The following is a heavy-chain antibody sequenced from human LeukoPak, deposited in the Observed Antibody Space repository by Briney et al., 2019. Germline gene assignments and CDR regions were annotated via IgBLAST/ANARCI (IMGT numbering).Heavy chain of an antibody. CDR1: GFNVTSDY. J-gene: IGHJ3*02. CDR2: IYSGGRR. D-gene: IGHD3-16*01. V-gene: IGHV3-53*01. CDR3: ARIPWGTSVFDI. Sequence: PGGSLRLSCAASGFNVTSDYMTWVRQAPGKGLEWVSFIYSGGRRDYADSVKGRFIISRDNSKNTLYFQMNSLRAEDTAVYFCARIPWGTSVFDIWGQGTRVTVSS.